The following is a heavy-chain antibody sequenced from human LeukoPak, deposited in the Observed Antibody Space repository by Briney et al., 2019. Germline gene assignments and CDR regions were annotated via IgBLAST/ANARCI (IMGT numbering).Heavy chain of an antibody. Sequence: SETLSLTCTVSGGSISSSSYYWGWIRQPPGKGLEWIGSIYYSGSTYYNPSLKSRVTISVDTSKNQFSLKLSSVTAADTAVYYCASSSSSWYTTKPNYFDYWGQGALVTVSS. CDR3: ASSSSSWYTTKPNYFDY. V-gene: IGHV4-39*07. CDR2: IYYSGST. D-gene: IGHD6-13*01. J-gene: IGHJ4*02. CDR1: GGSISSSSYY.